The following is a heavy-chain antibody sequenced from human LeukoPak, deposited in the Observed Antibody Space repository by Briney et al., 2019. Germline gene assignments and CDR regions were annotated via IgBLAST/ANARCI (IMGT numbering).Heavy chain of an antibody. CDR1: SGSISSYC. Sequence: SETLSLTCTVSSGSISSYCGSWIRQPAGKGLEWIGRICASGSTNYNPSLRSRVTISVDKSKNQISLNLSSVTAADTALYYCARGPFQAAGAFDYWGQGTLVTVSS. V-gene: IGHV4-4*07. CDR2: ICASGST. J-gene: IGHJ4*02. D-gene: IGHD6-13*01. CDR3: ARGPFQAAGAFDY.